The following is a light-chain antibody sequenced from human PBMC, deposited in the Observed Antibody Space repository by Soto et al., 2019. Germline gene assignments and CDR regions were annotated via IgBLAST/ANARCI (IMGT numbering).Light chain of an antibody. V-gene: IGKV3-15*01. CDR2: GAS. J-gene: IGKJ2*01. CDR1: QYISSN. CDR3: QQYNNWPPYT. Sequence: ETVMTQSPVTLSVSPGERVTISCRASQYISSNLAWYQQKPGQAPRLLIYGASTRATGFPARFSGSGSGTEFPLTITGLQPEDFAVYYCQQYNNWPPYTFGQGTKLEIK.